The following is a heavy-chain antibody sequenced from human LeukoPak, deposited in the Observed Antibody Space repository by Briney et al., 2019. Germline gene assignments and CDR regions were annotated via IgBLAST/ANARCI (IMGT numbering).Heavy chain of an antibody. CDR1: GYTFTSYG. D-gene: IGHD3-22*01. Sequence: ASVKVSCKASGYTFTSYGISWVRQAPGQGLEWMGWIGAYNGNTNYAQKLQGRVTMTTDTSTSTAYMELRSLRSDDTAVYYCARDRCAYSDSSGYYFNYWGQGTLFTVSS. CDR3: ARDRCAYSDSSGYYFNY. J-gene: IGHJ4*02. V-gene: IGHV1-18*01. CDR2: IGAYNGNT.